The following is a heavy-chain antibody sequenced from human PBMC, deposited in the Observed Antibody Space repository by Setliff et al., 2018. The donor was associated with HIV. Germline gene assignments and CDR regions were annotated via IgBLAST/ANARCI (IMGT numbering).Heavy chain of an antibody. CDR1: GFTLSTYT. D-gene: IGHD1-1*01. V-gene: IGHV3-21*01. CDR2: ISSNIIYI. CDR3: ARTSTTTGTTLNWFDP. J-gene: IGHJ5*02. Sequence: PGGSLRLSCAASGFTLSTYTMNWVRQAPGKGLEWISSISSNIIYIYYADSVRGRFTTSRDNAKNSLYLQMNSLRVEDTAVYYCARTSTTTGTTLNWFDPWGQGTLVTVSS.